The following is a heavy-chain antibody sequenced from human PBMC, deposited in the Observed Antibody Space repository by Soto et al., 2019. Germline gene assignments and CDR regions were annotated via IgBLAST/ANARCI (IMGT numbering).Heavy chain of an antibody. CDR3: ARVLDSSSWLPPTRNNWFDP. CDR2: ISAYNGNT. Sequence: ASVKVSCKASGYTFTSYGISWVRQAPGQGLEWMGWISAYNGNTNYAQKLQGRVTMTTDTSTSTAYMELRSLRSDDTAVYYCARVLDSSSWLPPTRNNWFDPWGQGTLVTVSS. J-gene: IGHJ5*02. CDR1: GYTFTSYG. D-gene: IGHD6-13*01. V-gene: IGHV1-18*04.